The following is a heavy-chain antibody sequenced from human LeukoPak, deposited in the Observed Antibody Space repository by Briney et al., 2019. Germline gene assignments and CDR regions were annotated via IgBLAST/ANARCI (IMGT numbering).Heavy chain of an antibody. CDR2: INPSGGST. Sequence: GASVKVSCKASGYTFTSYYMHWVRQAPGQGLEWMGIINPSGGSTSYAQKFQGRVTMTRDTSTSTVYMELSSLRSEDTAVYYCAGASGYYYAYYYYYMDVWGKGTTVTVSS. V-gene: IGHV1-46*01. J-gene: IGHJ6*03. CDR3: AGASGYYYAYYYYYMDV. D-gene: IGHD3-22*01. CDR1: GYTFTSYY.